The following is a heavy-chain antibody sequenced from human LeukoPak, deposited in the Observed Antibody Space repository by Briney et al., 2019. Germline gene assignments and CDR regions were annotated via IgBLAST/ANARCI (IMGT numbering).Heavy chain of an antibody. CDR2: ISWNSGSI. V-gene: IGHV3-9*01. CDR3: ARAIGVTCISTSCYSFDY. CDR1: GFIFDDYA. Sequence: GGSLRLSCAASGFIFDDYAIHWVRQAPGKGLEWVSGISWNSGSIGYADSEKGRFTISRDNAKNSLYLQMNSLRTEDTALYYCARAIGVTCISTSCYSFDYWGQGTLVTVSS. J-gene: IGHJ4*02. D-gene: IGHD2-2*02.